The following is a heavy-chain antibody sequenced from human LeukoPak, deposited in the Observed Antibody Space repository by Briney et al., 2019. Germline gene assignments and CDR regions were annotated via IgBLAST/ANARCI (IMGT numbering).Heavy chain of an antibody. CDR1: GGTFSSYA. Sequence: ASVKVSCKASGGTFSSYAISWVRQAPGQGLEWVGGIIPIFGTANYAQKFQGRVTITAGESTSTAYMELSSLRSEDTAVYYCARAGSSIWYYYYYYMDVWRKGTTVTVSS. J-gene: IGHJ6*03. CDR2: IIPIFGTA. D-gene: IGHD6-13*01. CDR3: ARAGSSIWYYYYYYMDV. V-gene: IGHV1-69*13.